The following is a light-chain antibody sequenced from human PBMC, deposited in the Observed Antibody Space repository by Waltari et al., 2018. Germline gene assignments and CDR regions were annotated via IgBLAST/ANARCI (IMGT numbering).Light chain of an antibody. CDR3: QQSISNPPWT. J-gene: IGKJ1*01. Sequence: DIQMAQSPSSLSASLGDRVTITCRASQFINTYLNWYQHRTGEAPKLLIYDASVLESGVPSRFSGSGSATDFTLTISSLQPEDIGTYYCQQSISNPPWTFGQGTKVEV. CDR1: QFINTY. CDR2: DAS. V-gene: IGKV1-39*01.